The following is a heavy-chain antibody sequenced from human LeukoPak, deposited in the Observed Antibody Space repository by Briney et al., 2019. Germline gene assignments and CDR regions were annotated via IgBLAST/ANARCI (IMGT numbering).Heavy chain of an antibody. D-gene: IGHD2-21*02. V-gene: IGHV3-30*04. J-gene: IGHJ4*02. Sequence: GGSLRLSCAASGFTFSSYAMHWVRQAPGKGLEWVAVISYDGSNKYYADSVKGRFTISRDNSKNTLYLQMNSLRAEDTAVYYCASSCGGGDCYLYYWGQGTLVTVSS. CDR2: ISYDGSNK. CDR1: GFTFSSYA. CDR3: ASSCGGGDCYLYY.